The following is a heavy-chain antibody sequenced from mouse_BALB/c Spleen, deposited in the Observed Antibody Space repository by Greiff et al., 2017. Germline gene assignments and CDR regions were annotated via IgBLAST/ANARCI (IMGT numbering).Heavy chain of an antibody. CDR1: GYTFTSYW. CDR3: ARSWDGVAY. D-gene: IGHD4-1*01. V-gene: IGHV1-53*01. Sequence: QVQLQQPGAELVRPGASVKLSCKASGYTFTSYWINWVKQRPGQGLEWIGNIYPYNGGTGYNQKFKSKATLTVDNSSSTAYMELRSLTSEDSAVYYCARSWDGVAYWGQGTLVTVSA. J-gene: IGHJ3*01. CDR2: IYPYNGGT.